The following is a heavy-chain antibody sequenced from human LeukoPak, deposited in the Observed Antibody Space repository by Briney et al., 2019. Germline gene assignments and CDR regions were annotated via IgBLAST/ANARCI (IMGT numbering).Heavy chain of an antibody. CDR1: GGSISSYY. CDR3: ATDSPRSGSYGP. J-gene: IGHJ5*02. V-gene: IGHV4-4*07. CDR2: IYTSGSI. D-gene: IGHD3-10*01. Sequence: SETLSLTCTASGGSISSYYYSWIRQSAGKGLEWIGRIYTSGSINYNPSLKSRLTMSVDTSKNQFSLNLSSVTAADTAVYFCATDSPRSGSYGPWGPGILVTVSS.